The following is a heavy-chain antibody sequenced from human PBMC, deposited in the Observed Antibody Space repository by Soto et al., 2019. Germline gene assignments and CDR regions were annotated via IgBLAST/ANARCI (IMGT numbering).Heavy chain of an antibody. CDR1: GGTFSSYA. CDR3: ARNSSGYYYFDY. D-gene: IGHD3-22*01. Sequence: SVKVSCKASGGTFSSYAISWVRQAPGQGLEWMGGIIPIFGTANYAQKFQGRVKITADKSTSTAYMELSSLRSEDTAVYYCARNSSGYYYFDYWGQGTLVSVSS. CDR2: IIPIFGTA. V-gene: IGHV1-69*06. J-gene: IGHJ4*02.